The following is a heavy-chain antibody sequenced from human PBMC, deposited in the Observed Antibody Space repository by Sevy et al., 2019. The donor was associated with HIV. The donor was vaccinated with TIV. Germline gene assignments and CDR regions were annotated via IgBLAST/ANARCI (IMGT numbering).Heavy chain of an antibody. CDR1: GFTFRSYA. D-gene: IGHD4-17*01. J-gene: IGHJ4*02. V-gene: IGHV3-33*08. CDR3: ARDPRIYGDYLLAYFDY. CDR2: IGYDGNNK. Sequence: GGSLRLSCAASGFTFRSYAINWVRQAPGKGLEWVAVIGYDGNNKFYADSVKGRFTISRDDSKNTVFLQMDSLRAEDTAVYYCARDPRIYGDYLLAYFDYWGQGTLVTVSS.